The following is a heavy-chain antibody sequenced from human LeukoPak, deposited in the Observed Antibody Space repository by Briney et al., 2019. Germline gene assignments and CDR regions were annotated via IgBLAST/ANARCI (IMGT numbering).Heavy chain of an antibody. CDR3: ARDRIRGGSFGLFDY. CDR2: IGYDGRNK. D-gene: IGHD3-16*01. V-gene: IGHV3-33*01. J-gene: IGHJ4*02. Sequence: PGGSLRLSCAASGFTFSSYGMHWVRQAPGKGLEWVAVIGYDGRNKYYLDPVKGRFTISRDNSKNTLYLQMNSLRAEDTAVYYCARDRIRGGSFGLFDYWGQGTLVTVSS. CDR1: GFTFSSYG.